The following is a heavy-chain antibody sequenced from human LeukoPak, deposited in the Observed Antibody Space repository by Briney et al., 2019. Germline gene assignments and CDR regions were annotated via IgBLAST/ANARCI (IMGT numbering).Heavy chain of an antibody. Sequence: ASVKVSCKASGYTFTGYYMHWVRQAPGQRLEWMGRINPNGADTNYAQKFQGRVTMTRDTSISTAYMELSRLRSDDTALYYCAREREGPYGYLDYWGQGTLVTVSS. D-gene: IGHD4-17*01. V-gene: IGHV1-2*06. CDR3: AREREGPYGYLDY. CDR1: GYTFTGYY. CDR2: INPNGADT. J-gene: IGHJ4*02.